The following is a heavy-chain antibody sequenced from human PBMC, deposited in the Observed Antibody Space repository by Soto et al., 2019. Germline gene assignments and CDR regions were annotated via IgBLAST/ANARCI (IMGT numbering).Heavy chain of an antibody. D-gene: IGHD3-16*01. J-gene: IGHJ6*02. CDR2: ISPYTGNT. CDR1: GYIFVNYG. V-gene: IGHV1-18*01. CDR3: VMVDNYVTPTPQDV. Sequence: QVQLVQSGDEVKKPGASVKVSCKASGYIFVNYGIAWVRQAPGQGLERMGWISPYTGNTHSATKIQGRLTMTTYTSTSTAYMDLGSLTSDDTAVYYCVMVDNYVTPTPQDVWGQGTTVTVSS.